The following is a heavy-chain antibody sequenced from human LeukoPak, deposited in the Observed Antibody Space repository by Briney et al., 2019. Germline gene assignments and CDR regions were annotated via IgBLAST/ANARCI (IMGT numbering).Heavy chain of an antibody. CDR2: IYYSGST. V-gene: IGHV4-59*01. Sequence: PSETLSLTCTVSGDSMSNYYWSWIRQPPGKGLEWIGYIYYSGSTSYNPSLKSRVTISEDTSKNQFSLKLTSVTAADTAVYYCARSVVLYYFVYWGQGALVTVSS. CDR1: GDSMSNYY. J-gene: IGHJ4*02. D-gene: IGHD2-2*01. CDR3: ARSVVLYYFVY.